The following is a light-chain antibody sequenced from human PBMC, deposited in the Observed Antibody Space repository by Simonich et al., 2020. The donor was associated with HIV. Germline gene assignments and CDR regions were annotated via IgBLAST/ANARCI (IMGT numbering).Light chain of an antibody. CDR3: QQYDSWPYT. CDR2: DAS. V-gene: IGKV3-15*01. Sequence: EIVMTQSPATLSVSPGERATLSCRASQSISTNLAWYQQKPGKAPRLLMYDASTRATGIPARFTGSGSGTEFTLTINSMQSEDIAIFHCQQYDSWPYTFGQGTKLEIK. CDR1: QSISTN. J-gene: IGKJ2*01.